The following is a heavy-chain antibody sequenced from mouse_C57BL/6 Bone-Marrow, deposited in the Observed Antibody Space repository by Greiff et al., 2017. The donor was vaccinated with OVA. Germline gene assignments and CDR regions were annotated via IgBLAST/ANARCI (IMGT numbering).Heavy chain of an antibody. J-gene: IGHJ2*01. V-gene: IGHV5-17*01. CDR2: ISSGSSTI. D-gene: IGHD1-1*01. CDR3: ASSNYFDY. Sequence: EVQLVESGGGLVKPGGSLKLSCAASGFTFSDYGMHWVRQAPEKGLEWVAYISSGSSTIYYADTVEGRFTISRDNAKNTLFLQMTSLRSEDTAMYYCASSNYFDYWGQGTTLTVSS. CDR1: GFTFSDYG.